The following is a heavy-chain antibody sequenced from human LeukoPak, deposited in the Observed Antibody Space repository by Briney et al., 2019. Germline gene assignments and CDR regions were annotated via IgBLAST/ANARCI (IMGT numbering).Heavy chain of an antibody. D-gene: IGHD3-22*01. CDR3: ARGRIAKIVVVNSFSYGMDV. CDR1: GGSFTDYF. Sequence: PSETLSLTCSVYGGSFTDYFWTWIRQSPGKGLEWIGEINDYTGDTKYNPSLNSRVSISLEKSKNQFSLELRSVTAADTAVYYCARGRIAKIVVVNSFSYGMDVWGQGTTVAVSS. J-gene: IGHJ6*02. V-gene: IGHV4-34*01. CDR2: INDYTGDT.